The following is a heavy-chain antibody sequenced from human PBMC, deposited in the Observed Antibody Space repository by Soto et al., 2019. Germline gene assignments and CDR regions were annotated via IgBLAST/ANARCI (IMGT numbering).Heavy chain of an antibody. CDR2: IIPIFGTA. D-gene: IGHD3-3*01. CDR3: ARDQRGSGYFDY. V-gene: IGHV1-69*01. Sequence: QVQLVQSGAEVKKPGSSVKVYCKSSGGTFSSYAISWVRQAPGQGLAWMGGIIPIFGTANYAQKFQGRVQITADESTSTDYMELSSLRYEDTAVYYGARDQRGSGYFDYWGQGTLVTVSS. CDR1: GGTFSSYA. J-gene: IGHJ4*02.